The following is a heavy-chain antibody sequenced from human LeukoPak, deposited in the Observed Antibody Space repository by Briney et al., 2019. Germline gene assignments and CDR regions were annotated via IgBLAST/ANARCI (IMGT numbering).Heavy chain of an antibody. CDR1: GFTFSSYS. CDR2: ISSSSYI. D-gene: IGHD3-3*01. Sequence: PGGSLRLSCAASGFTFSSYSMNWVRQAPGKGLEWVSSISSSSYIYYADSVKGRFTISRDNAKNSLYLQMNSLRAEDTAVYYCARGRFLEWLSRFDPWGQGTLVTVSS. CDR3: ARGRFLEWLSRFDP. V-gene: IGHV3-21*01. J-gene: IGHJ5*02.